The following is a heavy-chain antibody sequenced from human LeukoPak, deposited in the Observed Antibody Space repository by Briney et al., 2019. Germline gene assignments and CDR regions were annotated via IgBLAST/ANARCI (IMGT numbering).Heavy chain of an antibody. J-gene: IGHJ4*02. Sequence: ASVTVSCTGSGYTFTSYDINWVRQATGQGLGWVGLMNPNNGYTVYAQKFRGRVTMTRETSISTAYLELSSLRSEDTAFYYCARNLMYCSSTTCYLEYWGQGTLVTVAS. CDR3: ARNLMYCSSTTCYLEY. CDR1: GYTFTSYD. V-gene: IGHV1-8*01. D-gene: IGHD2-2*01. CDR2: MNPNNGYT.